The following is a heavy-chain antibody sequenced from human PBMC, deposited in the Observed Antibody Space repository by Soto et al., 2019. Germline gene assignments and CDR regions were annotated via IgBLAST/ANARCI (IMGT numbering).Heavy chain of an antibody. CDR2: ISSSSSTI. Sequence: GGSLRLSCAASGFTFSSYSMNWVRRAPGKGLEWVSYISSSSSTIYYADSVKGRFTISRDNAKNSLYLQMNSLRDEDTAVYYCARDSYSSGIYGMDVWGQGTTVTVSS. D-gene: IGHD6-19*01. CDR1: GFTFSSYS. J-gene: IGHJ6*02. V-gene: IGHV3-48*02. CDR3: ARDSYSSGIYGMDV.